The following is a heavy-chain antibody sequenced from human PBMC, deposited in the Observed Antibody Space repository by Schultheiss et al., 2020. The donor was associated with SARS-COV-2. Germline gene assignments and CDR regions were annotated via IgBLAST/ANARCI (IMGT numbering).Heavy chain of an antibody. V-gene: IGHV2-5*02. CDR2: IYWDDDK. Sequence: SGPTLVKPTQTLTLTCTFSGFSLSTSGMGVGWIRQPPGKALDWLALIYWDDDKRYSPSLKSRLTITKDTSKNQVVLTMTNMDPVDTATYYCARRLRFSQLGQYYFDCWAQGTVVTVSS. D-gene: IGHD1-1*01. CDR3: ARRLRFSQLGQYYFDC. CDR1: GFSLSTSGMG. J-gene: IGHJ4*02.